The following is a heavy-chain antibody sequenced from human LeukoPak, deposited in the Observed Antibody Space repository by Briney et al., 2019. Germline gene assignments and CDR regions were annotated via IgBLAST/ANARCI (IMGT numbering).Heavy chain of an antibody. V-gene: IGHV3-7*01. J-gene: IGHJ4*02. CDR1: GFTFSNYW. CDR3: AKGEGSGS. CDR2: IREDGSEK. D-gene: IGHD1-26*01. Sequence: GGSLRLSCAASGFTFSNYWMSWVRQAPGKGLEWVANIREDGSEKYYVDSVKGQFTISRDNAKNTLYLQMNSLRAEDTAVYYCAKGEGSGSWGQGTLVTVSS.